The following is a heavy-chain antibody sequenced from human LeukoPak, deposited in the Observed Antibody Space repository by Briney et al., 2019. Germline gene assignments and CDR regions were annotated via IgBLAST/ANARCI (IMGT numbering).Heavy chain of an antibody. J-gene: IGHJ5*02. V-gene: IGHV4-39*01. Sequence: SETLSLTCTVSGGSVSSSSYYWGWIGQPPGKELEWIGSISYSGTNYNNPSLKSRVSISIDTSKNQFSVKLTSVTAADTAMYYCASLGTLRSWGQGTLVTVSS. D-gene: IGHD7-27*01. CDR1: GGSVSSSSYY. CDR2: ISYSGTN. CDR3: ASLGTLRS.